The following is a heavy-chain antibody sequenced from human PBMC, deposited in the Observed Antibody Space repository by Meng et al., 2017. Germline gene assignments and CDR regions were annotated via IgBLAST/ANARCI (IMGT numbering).Heavy chain of an antibody. CDR3: ARVGRGGSGWYSNYFDY. CDR2: IYYSGST. D-gene: IGHD6-19*01. J-gene: IGHJ4*01. V-gene: IGHV4-59*01. Sequence: ESLKISRTVSGGSISSYYWSWIRQPPGKGLEWIGYIYYSGSTNYNPSLKSRVTISVDTSKNQFSLKLSSVTAADTAVYYCARVGRGGSGWYSNYFDYWGQGTLVTVSS. CDR1: GGSISSYY.